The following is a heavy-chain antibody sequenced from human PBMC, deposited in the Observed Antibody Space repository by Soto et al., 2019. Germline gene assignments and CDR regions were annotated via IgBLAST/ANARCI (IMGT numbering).Heavy chain of an antibody. CDR1: GTIFSGYG. CDR2: IRSDGSNI. Sequence: PGGSLRLSCTTSGTIFSGYGMHWVRQAPGKGLEWVALIRSDGSNIQYADSVKGRFTISRDNSKKLLYLQMDSLRAEDTAVYYCARDPYDGNEASYYYYGLDVWGQGTTVTFSS. D-gene: IGHD3-3*01. V-gene: IGHV3-30*02. CDR3: ARDPYDGNEASYYYYGLDV. J-gene: IGHJ6*02.